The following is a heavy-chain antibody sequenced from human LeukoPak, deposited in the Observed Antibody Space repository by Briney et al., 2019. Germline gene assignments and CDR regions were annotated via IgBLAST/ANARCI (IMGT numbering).Heavy chain of an antibody. CDR3: ASLGYCSSTSCYHPYYYMDV. J-gene: IGHJ6*03. D-gene: IGHD2-2*03. V-gene: IGHV1-2*02. CDR2: INPNSGGT. Sequence: ASVKVSCKASGYTFTGYYMHWVRQAPGQGLEWMGWINPNSGGTNYAQKFQGRVTMTRDTSISTAYMELSRLRSDDTAVYYCASLGYCSSTSCYHPYYYMDVWGKGTTVTVSS. CDR1: GYTFTGYY.